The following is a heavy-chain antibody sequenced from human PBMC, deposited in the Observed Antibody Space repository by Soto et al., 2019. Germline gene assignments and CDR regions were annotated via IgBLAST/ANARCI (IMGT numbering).Heavy chain of an antibody. J-gene: IGHJ4*02. D-gene: IGHD3-10*01. CDR1: GFNIGDYG. V-gene: IGHV3-20*04. CDR2: VYWKGGNR. CDR3: VRSGDYRSGSYWYFFDY. Sequence: PGGSLRLSCTISGFNIGDYGMSWVRQVPGKGLEWVSGVYWKGGNRHYADSVKGRFTITRDNAKNSLYLQLDSLRAEDTALYYCVRSGDYRSGSYWYFFDYWGQGTQVTVSS.